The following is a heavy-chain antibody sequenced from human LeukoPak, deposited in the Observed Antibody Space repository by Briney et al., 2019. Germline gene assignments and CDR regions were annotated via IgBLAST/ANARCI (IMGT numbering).Heavy chain of an antibody. Sequence: GRSLRLSCAASGFTFSNYGIHWVRQAPGKGLEWVAVVSYDGNNKYYADSVKGRFTISRDNSNNTLYLQMNSLRVEDTAVYYCAKESGPKHFDYWGQGTLVTVSS. CDR1: GFTFSNYG. D-gene: IGHD5-12*01. V-gene: IGHV3-30*19. CDR3: AKESGPKHFDY. CDR2: VSYDGNNK. J-gene: IGHJ4*02.